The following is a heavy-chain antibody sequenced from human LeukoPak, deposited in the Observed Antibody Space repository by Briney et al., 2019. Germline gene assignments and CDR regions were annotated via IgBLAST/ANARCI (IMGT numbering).Heavy chain of an antibody. V-gene: IGHV3-7*04. Sequence: GGSLRLSCAASGFTFSSYEMNWVRQAPGKGLEWVANIKQDGSEKYYVDSVKGRFTISRDNAKNSLYLQMNSLRAEDTAVYYCARVASSGYYWGYYYYYMDVWGKGTTVTVSS. CDR2: IKQDGSEK. CDR1: GFTFSSYE. J-gene: IGHJ6*03. CDR3: ARVASSGYYWGYYYYYMDV. D-gene: IGHD3-22*01.